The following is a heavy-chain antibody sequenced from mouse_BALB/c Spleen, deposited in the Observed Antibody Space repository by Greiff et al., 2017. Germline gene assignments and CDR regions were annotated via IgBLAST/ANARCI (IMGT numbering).Heavy chain of an antibody. CDR3: ARGEGLLPPFDG. V-gene: IGHV14-3*02. D-gene: IGHD2-3*01. CDR1: GFNIKDTY. J-gene: IGHJ1*01. Sequence: EVQLQQSGAELVKPGASVKLSCTASGFNIKDTYMHWVKQRPEQGLEWIGRIDPANGNTKYDPKFQGKATITADTSSNTAYLQLSSLTSEDTAVYYCARGEGLLPPFDGWGAGTTVTVSS. CDR2: IDPANGNT.